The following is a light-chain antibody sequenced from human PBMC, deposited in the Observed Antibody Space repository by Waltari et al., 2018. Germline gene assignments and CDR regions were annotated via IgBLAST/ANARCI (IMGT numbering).Light chain of an antibody. J-gene: IGLJ2*01. CDR2: DID. Sequence: QSVVTQPPSESGAPGQRVTISCSGSSSNVGSNSIKWYQQLPGTAPKVVMYDIDRRPSGVPDRFSGSRSGTTASLTISGLQSEDEADYYCSVWDDSLSGPVFGGGTKLTVL. V-gene: IGLV1-44*01. CDR1: SSNVGSNS. CDR3: SVWDDSLSGPV.